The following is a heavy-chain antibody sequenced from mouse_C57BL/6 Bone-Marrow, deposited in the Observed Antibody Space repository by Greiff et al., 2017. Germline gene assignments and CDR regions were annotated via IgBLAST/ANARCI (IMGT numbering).Heavy chain of an antibody. CDR1: GYTFTSYG. D-gene: IGHD2-3*01. Sequence: VQLQQSGAELARPGASVKLSCKASGYTFTSYGIRWVKQRTGQGLEWIGEIYPRSCYTYYNEKFKGKATLTADKSSSTAYMKFHSLTSEDSAVYFCARSGYCDPHAWFAYWGQGTLVTVSS. V-gene: IGHV1-81*01. CDR3: ARSGYCDPHAWFAY. CDR2: IYPRSCYT. J-gene: IGHJ3*01.